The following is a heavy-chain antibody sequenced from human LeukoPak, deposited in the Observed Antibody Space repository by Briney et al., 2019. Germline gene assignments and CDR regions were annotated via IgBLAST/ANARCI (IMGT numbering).Heavy chain of an antibody. D-gene: IGHD3-16*01. J-gene: IGHJ3*02. Sequence: PGGSLRLSCAASAFTFSSYSMNWVRQAPGKGLEWVSAISGSGGSTYYADSVKGRFTISRDNSKNTLYLQMNSLRAEDTAVYYCAKIIHVWGSYDAFDIWGQGTMVTVSS. V-gene: IGHV3-23*01. CDR1: AFTFSSYS. CDR3: AKIIHVWGSYDAFDI. CDR2: ISGSGGST.